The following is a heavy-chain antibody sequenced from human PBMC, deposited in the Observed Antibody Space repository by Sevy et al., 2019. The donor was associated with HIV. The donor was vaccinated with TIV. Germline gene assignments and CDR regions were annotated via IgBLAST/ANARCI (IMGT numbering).Heavy chain of an antibody. Sequence: SETLSLTCAVSGYSITSDFLWGWIRQPPGKGLEWIGSVYHSGTAYNNPSVNSRVIVSVDTSNNQFSLKLNSVTAADTAVYYCARHSHGSGTYYVPFDSWGQGTLVTVSS. V-gene: IGHV4-38-2*01. J-gene: IGHJ4*02. CDR1: GYSITSDFL. CDR3: ARHSHGSGTYYVPFDS. D-gene: IGHD3-10*01. CDR2: VYHSGTA.